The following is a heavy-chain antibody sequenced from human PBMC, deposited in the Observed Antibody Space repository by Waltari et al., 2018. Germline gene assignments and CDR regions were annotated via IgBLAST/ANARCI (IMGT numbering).Heavy chain of an antibody. CDR1: GGSISSGSYY. CDR2: ISTSGST. V-gene: IGHV4-61*09. Sequence: QVQLQVSGPGLVKPSQTLSLTCTVSGGSISSGSYYWSWIRQPAGKGLEWIGYISTSGSTNYNPSLKSRVTISVDTSKNQFSLKLSSVTAADTAVYYCARDRSSGYYPNWYFDLWGRGTLVTVSS. D-gene: IGHD3-22*01. J-gene: IGHJ2*01. CDR3: ARDRSSGYYPNWYFDL.